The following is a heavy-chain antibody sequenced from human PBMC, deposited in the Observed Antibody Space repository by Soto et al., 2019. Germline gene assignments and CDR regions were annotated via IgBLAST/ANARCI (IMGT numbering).Heavy chain of an antibody. CDR3: AREAARPYYYGMEV. Sequence: ASVKVSCKASGYTFTSYGISWVRQAPGQGLEWMGWISAYNGNTNYAQKLQGRVTMTTDTSTSTAYMELRSLRSDDTAVYYCAREAARPYYYGMEVWGQGTTVTVSS. CDR2: ISAYNGNT. CDR1: GYTFTSYG. J-gene: IGHJ6*02. D-gene: IGHD6-6*01. V-gene: IGHV1-18*01.